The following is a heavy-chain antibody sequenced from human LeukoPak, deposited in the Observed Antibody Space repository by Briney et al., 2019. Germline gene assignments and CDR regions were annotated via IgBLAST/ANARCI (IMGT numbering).Heavy chain of an antibody. CDR2: ISSSSSYI. V-gene: IGHV3-21*01. Sequence: PGGSLRLSCAASGFTFSSYGMHWVRQAPGKGLEWVSSISSSSSYISYADSVKGRFTISRDNAKNSLYLQMNSLRAEDTAVYYCARDRGNSFGWGQGTLVTVSS. J-gene: IGHJ4*02. D-gene: IGHD4-23*01. CDR1: GFTFSSYG. CDR3: ARDRGNSFG.